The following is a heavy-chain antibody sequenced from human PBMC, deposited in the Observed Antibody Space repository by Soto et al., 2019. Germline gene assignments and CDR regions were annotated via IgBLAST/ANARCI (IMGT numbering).Heavy chain of an antibody. J-gene: IGHJ4*02. D-gene: IGHD3-22*01. CDR3: VKARAYYYDSSGYSYFDY. CDR1: GFTFGDFA. CDR2: ISWNGGRI. V-gene: IGHV3-9*03. Sequence: EVQLVESGGGLVQPGRSLRLSCTASGFTFGDFAMHWVRQAPGKGLEWVSGISWNGGRIGYSDSVKGRFTISRDNVKNSLYLQMSTLRAEDMALYYCVKARAYYYDSSGYSYFDYWGQGTLVTVSS.